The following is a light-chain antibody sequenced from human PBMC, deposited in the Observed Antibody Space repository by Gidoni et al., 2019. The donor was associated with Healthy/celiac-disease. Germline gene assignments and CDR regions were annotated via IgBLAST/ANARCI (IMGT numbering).Light chain of an antibody. Sequence: DIVFTQSPAPLSLSPGEIATLSCRASQSVSSYLAWYQQKPGQAPRLLIYDSSNRATGIPARFSGSGSGTDFTLTISSLEPEDFEVYYCQQRSNWPPWTFGQGTKVEIK. CDR1: QSVSSY. V-gene: IGKV3-11*01. CDR3: QQRSNWPPWT. J-gene: IGKJ1*01. CDR2: DSS.